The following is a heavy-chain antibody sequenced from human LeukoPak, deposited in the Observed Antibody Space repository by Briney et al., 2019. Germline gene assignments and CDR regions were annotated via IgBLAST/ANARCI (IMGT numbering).Heavy chain of an antibody. CDR2: TSYDGDNK. CDR1: GFTFSSYA. J-gene: IGHJ4*02. Sequence: GGSLRLSCAASGFTFSSYAMSWVRQAPGKGLEWLAATSYDGDNKYYADSVKGRFTISRDNTKNTLYLQMNSLRAEDTAVYYCVRDSGQSIVIVPATIHYWGQGTPVSVFS. CDR3: VRDSGQSIVIVPATIHY. D-gene: IGHD2-2*01. V-gene: IGHV3-30-3*01.